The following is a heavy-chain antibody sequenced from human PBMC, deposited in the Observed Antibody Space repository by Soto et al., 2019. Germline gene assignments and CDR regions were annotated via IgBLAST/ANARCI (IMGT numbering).Heavy chain of an antibody. CDR1: GFTFSSYA. CDR3: ARGGSGNYDFWSGYQTGGAFDI. CDR2: ISSNGGST. J-gene: IGHJ3*02. D-gene: IGHD3-3*01. Sequence: GGSLRLSCAASGFTFSSYAMHWVRQAPGKGLEYVSAISSNGGSTYYANSVKGRFTISRDNSKNTLYLQMGSLRAEDMAVYYCARGGSGNYDFWSGYQTGGAFDIWGQGTMVTVSS. V-gene: IGHV3-64*01.